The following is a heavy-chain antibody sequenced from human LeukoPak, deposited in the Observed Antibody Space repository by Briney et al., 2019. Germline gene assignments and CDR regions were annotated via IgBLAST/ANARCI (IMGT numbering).Heavy chain of an antibody. V-gene: IGHV1-18*01. CDR3: ARDSRPYYDFWSGYYAFDY. J-gene: IGHJ4*02. CDR1: GYTFTGYG. CDR2: ISAYNGNT. Sequence: ASVKVSCKASGYTFTGYGISWVRQAPGQGLEWMGWISAYNGNTNYAQKLQGRVTMTTDTSTSTAYMELRGLRSDDTAVYYCARDSRPYYDFWSGYYAFDYWGQGTLVTVSS. D-gene: IGHD3-3*01.